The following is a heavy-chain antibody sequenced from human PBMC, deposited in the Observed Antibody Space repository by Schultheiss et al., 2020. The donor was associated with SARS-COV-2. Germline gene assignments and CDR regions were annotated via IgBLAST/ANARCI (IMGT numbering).Heavy chain of an antibody. D-gene: IGHD3-3*01. J-gene: IGHJ6*04. V-gene: IGHV4-61*08. CDR3: ARLGRGVDFWSGYGMNV. Sequence: SQTLSLTCTVSGGSFRSSDYYWTWIRQPPGKGLEWIGYIYYSGSTNYNPSLKSRVTISVDTSKNQFSLKLSSVTAADTAVYYCARLGRGVDFWSGYGMNVWGKGTTITVSS. CDR2: IYYSGST. CDR1: GGSFRSSDYY.